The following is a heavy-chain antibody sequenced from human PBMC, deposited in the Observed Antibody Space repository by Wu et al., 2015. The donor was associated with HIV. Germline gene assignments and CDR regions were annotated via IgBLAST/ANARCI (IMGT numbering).Heavy chain of an antibody. Sequence: QVQLVQSGAEVKKPGASVKVSCKASGYTFTSYYMHWVRQAPGQGLEWMGIINPSGGSTSYAQKFQGRVTMTRDTSTSTVYMELSSLRSEDTAVYYCARGVRTSDYGANIFDYWGQGTLVTVSS. J-gene: IGHJ4*02. CDR3: ARGVRTSDYGANIFDY. CDR1: GYTFTSYY. V-gene: IGHV1-46*01. D-gene: IGHD4-23*01. CDR2: INPSGGST.